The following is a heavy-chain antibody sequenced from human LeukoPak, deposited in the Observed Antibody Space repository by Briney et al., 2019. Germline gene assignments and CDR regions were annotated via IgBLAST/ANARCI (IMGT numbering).Heavy chain of an antibody. D-gene: IGHD3-3*01. CDR3: ARAATSTYYDFWSGYGPNYYYYYMDV. CDR1: GGSFSGYY. V-gene: IGHV4-34*01. Sequence: SETLSLTCAVYGGSFSGYYWSWIRQPPGKGLEWIGEINHSGSTNYNPSLKSRVTISIDTSKNQYSLKLNSVTAADTAVYYCARAATSTYYDFWSGYGPNYYYYYMDVWAKGPRSPSP. J-gene: IGHJ6*03. CDR2: INHSGST.